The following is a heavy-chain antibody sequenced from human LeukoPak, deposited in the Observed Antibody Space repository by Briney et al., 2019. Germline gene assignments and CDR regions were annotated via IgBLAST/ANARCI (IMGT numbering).Heavy chain of an antibody. J-gene: IGHJ3*02. D-gene: IGHD2-15*01. CDR2: IYYSGST. CDR3: ARNLVVVAASDAFDI. Sequence: SETLSLTCAVYGGSFSGHYWNWIRQPPGKGLEWIGSIYYSGSTNYNPSLKSRVTISVDTSKNQFSLKLSSVTAADTAVYYCARNLVVVAASDAFDIWGQGTMVTVSS. V-gene: IGHV4-34*01. CDR1: GGSFSGHY.